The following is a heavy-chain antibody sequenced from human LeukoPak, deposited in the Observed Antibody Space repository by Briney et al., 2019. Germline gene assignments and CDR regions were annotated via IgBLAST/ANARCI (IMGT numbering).Heavy chain of an antibody. CDR1: GGTLSSYA. J-gene: IGHJ3*02. Sequence: ASVKVSCKASGGTLSSYAISWVRQAPGQGLEWMGRIIPILGIANYAQKFQGRVTITADKSTSTAYMELSSLRSEDTAVYYCARDGLGSSALGAFDIWGQGTMVTVSS. D-gene: IGHD6-19*01. V-gene: IGHV1-69*04. CDR2: IIPILGIA. CDR3: ARDGLGSSALGAFDI.